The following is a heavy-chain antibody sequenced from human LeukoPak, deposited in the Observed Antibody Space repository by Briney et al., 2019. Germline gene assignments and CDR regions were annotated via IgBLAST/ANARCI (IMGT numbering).Heavy chain of an antibody. V-gene: IGHV3-30*02. CDR1: GFTYSSYG. CDR3: AKVASHNDAFDI. CDR2: IRYDGSNK. Sequence: GGSLRLSCAASGFTYSSYGMHWVRHAPGKGLEWVAFIRYDGSNKYYADSVKGRFTISRDNSKNTLYLQMNSLRAEDTAVYYCAKVASHNDAFDIWGQGTMVTVSS. J-gene: IGHJ3*02. D-gene: IGHD6-6*01.